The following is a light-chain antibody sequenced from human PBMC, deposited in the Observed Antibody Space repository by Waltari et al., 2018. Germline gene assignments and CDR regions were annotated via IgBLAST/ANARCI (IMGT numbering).Light chain of an antibody. CDR1: QSIGTG. V-gene: IGKV1-5*03. J-gene: IGKJ1*01. Sequence: DIQMTQSPSTLSASVGDRVTIICPASQSIGTGLAWYHQKPGKAPKLLIYKVSSLESGVPSRFSGSGSGPEFTLTISSLQPDDFGTYYCQHYNSYPWAFGQGTVVDFK. CDR2: KVS. CDR3: QHYNSYPWA.